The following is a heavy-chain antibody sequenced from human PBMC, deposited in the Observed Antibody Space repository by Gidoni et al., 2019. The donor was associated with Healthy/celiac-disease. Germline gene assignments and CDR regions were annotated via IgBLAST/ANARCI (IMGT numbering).Heavy chain of an antibody. CDR3: ESKHMLGWCDH. D-gene: IGHD2-21*01. V-gene: IGHV1-69*01. CDR2: IIPIFGTA. CDR1: GGTFRSYA. Sequence: QVQLVQSGAAVKKPRSSGKVPCQASGGTFRSYAISWVRQAPGQGREWMGGIIPIFGTANYAKKFQGRVTITADESTSTAYMELSSLRSDDTAVYYCESKHMLGWCDHWGQGTLVTVSS. J-gene: IGHJ5*02.